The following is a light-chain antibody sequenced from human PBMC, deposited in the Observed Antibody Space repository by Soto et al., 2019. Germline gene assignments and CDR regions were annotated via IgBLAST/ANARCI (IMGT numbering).Light chain of an antibody. CDR3: ASWDDSLNGHV. CDR2: NND. V-gene: IGLV1-44*01. CDR1: SSNIASNT. Sequence: QSVLTQPPSASGTPGQRVTVSCSGSSSNIASNTVNWYQQLAAANPNLLIYNNDQRPPGVPDRFSASTSGTSASLAISGLQSEDEADYYCASWDDSLNGHVFGTGTKLTVL. J-gene: IGLJ1*01.